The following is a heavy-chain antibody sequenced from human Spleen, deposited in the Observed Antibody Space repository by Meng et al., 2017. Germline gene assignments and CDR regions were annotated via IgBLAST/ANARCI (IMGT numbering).Heavy chain of an antibody. CDR3: ALTTVTTSPLFQH. CDR1: GFTFSDYY. CDR2: ISSSGSAI. D-gene: IGHD4-17*01. Sequence: GESLKISCAASGFTFSDYYMNWIRQAPGKGLEWVSDISSSGSAIYYADSVRGRFTISRDNAKNSLFLQMNSLRAEDTAVYYCALTTVTTSPLFQHWGQGTLVTVSS. V-gene: IGHV3-11*04. J-gene: IGHJ1*01.